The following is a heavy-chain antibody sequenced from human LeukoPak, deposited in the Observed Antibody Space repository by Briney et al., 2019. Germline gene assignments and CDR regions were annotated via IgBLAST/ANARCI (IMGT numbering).Heavy chain of an antibody. CDR2: IIPIFGTA. J-gene: IGHJ4*02. CDR3: ARDGYYYDSSGTPPDY. CDR1: GGTLSSYA. D-gene: IGHD3-22*01. Sequence: ASVKVSCKASGGTLSSYAISWVRQAPGQGLEWMGRIIPIFGTANYAQKFQGRVTITADKSTSTAYMELSSLRSEDTAVYCCARDGYYYDSSGTPPDYWGQGTLVTVSS. V-gene: IGHV1-69*06.